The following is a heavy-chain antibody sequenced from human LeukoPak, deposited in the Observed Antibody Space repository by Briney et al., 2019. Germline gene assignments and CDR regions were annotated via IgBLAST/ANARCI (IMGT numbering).Heavy chain of an antibody. CDR1: GFIFSNYG. CDR2: IQYDGSYR. D-gene: IGHD6-13*01. CDR3: ATVRGASGSRWYFEY. Sequence: QAGGSLRLSCAASGFIFSNYGMDWVRQAPGKGLEWVAIIQYDGSYRWYAESVKGRFTVSRDNSKNTLYLQMNSLRAEDTAVYYCATVRGASGSRWYFEYWGQGTLVTVSS. J-gene: IGHJ4*02. V-gene: IGHV3-30*02.